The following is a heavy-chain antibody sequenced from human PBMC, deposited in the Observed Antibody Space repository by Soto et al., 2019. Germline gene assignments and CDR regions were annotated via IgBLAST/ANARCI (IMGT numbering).Heavy chain of an antibody. J-gene: IGHJ3*02. D-gene: IGHD3-22*01. CDR2: ISAYNGNT. V-gene: IGHV1-18*01. CDR3: ARDLRSYYDSSLSPDAFDI. Sequence: ASVKVACKAACYTFTSYGCIWVRQTQGQGLEWMGWISAYNGNTNYAQKLQGRVTMTTDTSTSTAYMELRSLRSDDTAVYYCARDLRSYYDSSLSPDAFDIWGQGTMVTVSS. CDR1: CYTFTSYG.